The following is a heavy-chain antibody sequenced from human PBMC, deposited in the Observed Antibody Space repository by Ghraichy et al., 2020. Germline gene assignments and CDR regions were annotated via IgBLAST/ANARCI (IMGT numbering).Heavy chain of an antibody. Sequence: GGSLRLSCAASGFTFSSYWMHWVRQAPGKGLVWVSRINSDGSSTSYADSVKGRFTISRDNAKNTLYLQMNSLRAEDTAVYYCARDADYYDFWSGYLNYYYYGMDVWGQGTTVTVSS. CDR3: ARDADYYDFWSGYLNYYYYGMDV. D-gene: IGHD3-3*01. J-gene: IGHJ6*02. V-gene: IGHV3-74*01. CDR2: INSDGSST. CDR1: GFTFSSYW.